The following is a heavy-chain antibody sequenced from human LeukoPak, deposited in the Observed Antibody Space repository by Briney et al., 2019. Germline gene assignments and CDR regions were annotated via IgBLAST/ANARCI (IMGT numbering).Heavy chain of an antibody. CDR2: ISSSSSYI. D-gene: IGHD3-9*01. J-gene: IGHJ6*03. CDR1: GFTFSSYS. V-gene: IGHV3-21*01. CDR3: ARDNTLRYFDWLPAYYYMDV. Sequence: PGGSLRLSCAASGFTFSSYSMNWVRQAPGKGLEWVSSISSSSSYIYYTDSVKGRFTISRDNAKNSLYLQMNSLRAEDTAVYYCARDNTLRYFDWLPAYYYMDVWGKGTTVTISS.